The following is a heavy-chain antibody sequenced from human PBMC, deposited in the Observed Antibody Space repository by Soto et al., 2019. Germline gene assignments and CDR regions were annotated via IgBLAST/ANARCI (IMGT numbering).Heavy chain of an antibody. J-gene: IGHJ3*02. CDR1: GFTCSSYD. D-gene: IGHD2-8*02. CDR3: AKATATGGGPFDI. V-gene: IGHV3-23*01. Sequence: PGGSLRLSCAASGFTCSSYDMSWVRQAPGKGLEWVSTILVGGSTHYPDSVKGRFTISRDNSKNTVFLQMNSLTPGDTAVYYCAKATATGGGPFDICGQGTVVTVSS. CDR2: ILVGGST.